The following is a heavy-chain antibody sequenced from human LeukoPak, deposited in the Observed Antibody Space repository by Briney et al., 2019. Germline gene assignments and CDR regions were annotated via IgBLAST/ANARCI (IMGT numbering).Heavy chain of an antibody. J-gene: IGHJ6*02. Sequence: GGSLRLSCAASGFTFSDYYMSWIRQAPGKGLEWVSYISSSGSTIYYADSVKGRFTISRDNAKNSLYLQMNSLRAEDTAVYYCAKDLTSYGDYVSYYYYYGMDVWGQGTTVTVSS. CDR2: ISSSGSTI. D-gene: IGHD4-17*01. CDR3: AKDLTSYGDYVSYYYYYGMDV. V-gene: IGHV3-11*01. CDR1: GFTFSDYY.